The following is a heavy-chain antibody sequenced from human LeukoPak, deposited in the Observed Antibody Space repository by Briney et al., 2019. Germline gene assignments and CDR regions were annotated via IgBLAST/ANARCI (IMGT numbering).Heavy chain of an antibody. Sequence: SETLSLTCTVSGGSIGSTNYYWGWIRQPPGKGLEWIGTIYYSGSGSTYYNPSLKSRVTMSIDTSKNQFSLKLSSVTAADTAVYYCARANIRERYFDYWGQGTLVTVSS. J-gene: IGHJ4*02. D-gene: IGHD2/OR15-2a*01. V-gene: IGHV4-39*07. CDR3: ARANIRERYFDY. CDR1: GGSIGSTNYY. CDR2: IYYSGSGST.